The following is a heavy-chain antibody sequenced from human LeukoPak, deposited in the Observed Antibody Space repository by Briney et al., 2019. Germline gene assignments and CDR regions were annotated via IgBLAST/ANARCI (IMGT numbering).Heavy chain of an antibody. J-gene: IGHJ4*02. CDR1: GFTFSSYS. Sequence: GGSLRLSCAASGFTFSSYSMNWVRQAPGKGLEWVSSISSSSSYIYYADSVKGRFTISRDNAKNSLYLQMNSLRAEDTAVYYCARATLVASAGDYWGQGTLVTVSS. D-gene: IGHD6-13*01. CDR2: ISSSSSYI. V-gene: IGHV3-21*01. CDR3: ARATLVASAGDY.